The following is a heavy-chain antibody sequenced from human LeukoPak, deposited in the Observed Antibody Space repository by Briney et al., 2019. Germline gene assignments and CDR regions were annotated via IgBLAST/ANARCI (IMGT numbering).Heavy chain of an antibody. D-gene: IGHD6-19*01. CDR2: IYHSGST. CDR3: ARYSGWDFGY. J-gene: IGHJ4*02. Sequence: PSETLSLTCAVSGYSISSGYYWGWIRPPPGKGLEWIGSIYHSGSTYYNPSLKSRVTISVDTSKNQFSLKLSSVTAADTAVYYCARYSGWDFGYWGQGTLVTVSS. CDR1: GYSISSGYY. V-gene: IGHV4-38-2*01.